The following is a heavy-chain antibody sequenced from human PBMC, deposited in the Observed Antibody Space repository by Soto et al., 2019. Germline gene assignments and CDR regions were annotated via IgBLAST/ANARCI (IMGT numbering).Heavy chain of an antibody. V-gene: IGHV1-69*12. CDR1: GRTFSSYS. CDR2: IIPIFGTA. J-gene: IGHJ5*02. D-gene: IGHD5-12*01. CDR3: ARGEMATMLP. Sequence: QVQLGESWAGVEEPWSSGEGFCKASGRTFSSYSISWVRQGPGQGLEWMGGIIPIFGTANYAQKFQGRVTITADESTSTAYMELSSLRSEDTAVYYCARGEMATMLPWGQGTLVTVSS.